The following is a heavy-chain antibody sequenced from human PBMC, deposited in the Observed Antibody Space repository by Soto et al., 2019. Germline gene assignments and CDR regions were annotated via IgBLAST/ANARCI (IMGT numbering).Heavy chain of an antibody. CDR2: IYHSGSI. V-gene: IGHV4-30-2*01. J-gene: IGHJ4*02. CDR3: ARFADY. Sequence: QLQLQESGSGLVKPSQTLSLTCAVSGGSLSSGGYSWSWLRQPPGKGLEWIGYIYHSGSIYYNPSLKSRVTISVDRFKNQFSLKLSSVTAAHTAVDSCARFADYWGQGTLVTVSS. CDR1: GGSLSSGGYS.